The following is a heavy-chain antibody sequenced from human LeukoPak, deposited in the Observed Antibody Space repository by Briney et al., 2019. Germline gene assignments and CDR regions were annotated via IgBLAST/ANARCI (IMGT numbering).Heavy chain of an antibody. CDR2: IYYSGST. CDR3: ARDWPMVRGGGAFDI. V-gene: IGHV4-59*01. J-gene: IGHJ3*02. Sequence: SETLSLTCTVSGGSISSYYWSWIRQPPGKGLEWIGYIYYSGSTNCNPSLKSRVTISVDTSKNQFSLKLSSVTAADTAVYYCARDWPMVRGGGAFDIWGQGTMVTVSS. D-gene: IGHD3-10*01. CDR1: GGSISSYY.